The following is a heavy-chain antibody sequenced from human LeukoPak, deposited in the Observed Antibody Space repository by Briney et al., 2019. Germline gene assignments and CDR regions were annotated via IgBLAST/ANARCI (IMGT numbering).Heavy chain of an antibody. D-gene: IGHD6-19*01. CDR2: ISAYNGNT. Sequence: ASVKVSCKASGYTFTSYGISWVRQAPGQGLEWMGWISAYNGNTNCAQKLQGRVTMTTDTSTSTAYMELRSLRSDDTAVYYCARVTVAVAGARVLDYWGQGTLVTVSS. CDR3: ARVTVAVAGARVLDY. CDR1: GYTFTSYG. J-gene: IGHJ4*02. V-gene: IGHV1-18*01.